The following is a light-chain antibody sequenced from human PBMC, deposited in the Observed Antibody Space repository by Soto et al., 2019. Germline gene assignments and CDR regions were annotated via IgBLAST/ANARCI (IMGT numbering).Light chain of an antibody. J-gene: IGKJ1*01. V-gene: IGKV1-5*03. CDR1: QSISSW. CDR3: QHYNDYSRI. Sequence: DIQMTQSPSTLSASIGDRVTITCRASQSISSWLAWYQQKPGKAPKLLIYMASNLQSGVPSRFSGSGSGTEFTLTISSLQPDVFATYYCQHYNDYSRIFGQGTKVEIK. CDR2: MAS.